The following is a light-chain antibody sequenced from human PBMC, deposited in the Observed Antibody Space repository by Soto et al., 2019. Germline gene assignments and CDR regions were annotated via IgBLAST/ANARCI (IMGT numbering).Light chain of an antibody. CDR1: QSVSSN. CDR2: GAS. CDR3: QQYDSSPGLT. J-gene: IGKJ4*01. Sequence: EIVMTQSPVTLSVSPGERATLSCRASQSVSSNLAWYQQKPGQAPRLLIYGASSRATGIPARFSGSGSGTEFTLTISSLQSEDFAVYYCQQYDSSPGLTFGGGTKVEIK. V-gene: IGKV3-15*01.